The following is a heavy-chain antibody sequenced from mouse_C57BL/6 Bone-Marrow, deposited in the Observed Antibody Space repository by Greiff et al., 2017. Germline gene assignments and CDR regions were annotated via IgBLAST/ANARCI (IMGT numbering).Heavy chain of an antibody. Sequence: QVHVKQSGAELARPGASVKLSCKASGYTFTSYGISWVKQRTGQGLEWIGEIYPRSGNTYYNEKFKGKATLTADKSSSTAYMELRRLTSEDSAVYFCARWRIYYDYDGVWWYFDVWGTGTTVTVSS. CDR3: ARWRIYYDYDGVWWYFDV. CDR2: IYPRSGNT. D-gene: IGHD2-4*01. J-gene: IGHJ1*03. CDR1: GYTFTSYG. V-gene: IGHV1-81*01.